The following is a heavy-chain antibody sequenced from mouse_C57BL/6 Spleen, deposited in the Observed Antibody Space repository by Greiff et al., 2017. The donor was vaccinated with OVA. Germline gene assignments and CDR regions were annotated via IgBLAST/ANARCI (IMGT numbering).Heavy chain of an antibody. V-gene: IGHV5-17*01. J-gene: IGHJ3*01. CDR1: GFTFSDYG. Sequence: EVQLMESGGGLVKPGGSLKLSCAASGFTFSDYGMHWVRQAPEKGLEWVAYISSGSSTIYYADTVKGRFTIARANAKNTLYLQMTSLRSAATAMYYCARASSTWFAYWGQGTLVTVSA. D-gene: IGHD1-1*01. CDR3: ARASSTWFAY. CDR2: ISSGSSTI.